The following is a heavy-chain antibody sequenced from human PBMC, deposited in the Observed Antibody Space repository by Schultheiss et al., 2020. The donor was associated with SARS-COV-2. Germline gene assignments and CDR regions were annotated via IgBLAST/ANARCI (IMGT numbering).Heavy chain of an antibody. J-gene: IGHJ6*02. Sequence: GVLKISCAASGFTFDDYGMSWVRQAPGKGLEWVSSISSSSSYIYYADSVKGRFTISRDNAKNSLYLQMNSLRAEDTAVYYCARESRRHRSGMDVWGQGTTVTVSS. CDR1: GFTFDDYG. CDR2: ISSSSSYI. V-gene: IGHV3-21*01. D-gene: IGHD3-10*01. CDR3: ARESRRHRSGMDV.